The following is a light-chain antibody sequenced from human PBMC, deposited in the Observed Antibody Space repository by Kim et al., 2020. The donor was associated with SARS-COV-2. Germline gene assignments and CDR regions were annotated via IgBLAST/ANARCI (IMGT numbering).Light chain of an antibody. V-gene: IGKV3-15*01. CDR3: QQYHDWPPCT. CDR2: GAS. J-gene: IGKJ2*02. Sequence: VSPGERATLSCRANQSVTSHLAWYQQKPGQPPRLLIYGASTRASGIPARFTGSGSGTEFALTISSLQSEDFAVYYCQQYHDWPPCTFGQGTKLEI. CDR1: QSVTSH.